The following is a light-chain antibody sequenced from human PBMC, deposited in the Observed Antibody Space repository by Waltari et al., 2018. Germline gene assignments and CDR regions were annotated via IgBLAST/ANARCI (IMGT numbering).Light chain of an antibody. Sequence: EIVLTQSPATLSLSPGERATLSCRASQSITNYLAWYQQKPGQAPRLLIYDSINRATGIPARFSGGGSGTDFTLTIISLEPEDFAFYYCQHRSTWPPTFGGGTNVVL. CDR3: QHRSTWPPT. CDR2: DSI. J-gene: IGKJ4*01. V-gene: IGKV3-11*01. CDR1: QSITNY.